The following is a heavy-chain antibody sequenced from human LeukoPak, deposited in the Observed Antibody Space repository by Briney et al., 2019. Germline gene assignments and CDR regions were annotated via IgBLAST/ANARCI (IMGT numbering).Heavy chain of an antibody. Sequence: SETLSLTCAVYGGSFSGYYWSWIRQPPGKGLEWIGEINHSGSTNYNPSLKSRVTISVDTSKNQFSLKLSSVTAADTAVYYCARLTAAAGGYYYYYMDVWGKGPRSPSP. J-gene: IGHJ6*03. CDR1: GGSFSGYY. V-gene: IGHV4-34*01. CDR2: INHSGST. CDR3: ARLTAAAGGYYYYYMDV. D-gene: IGHD6-13*01.